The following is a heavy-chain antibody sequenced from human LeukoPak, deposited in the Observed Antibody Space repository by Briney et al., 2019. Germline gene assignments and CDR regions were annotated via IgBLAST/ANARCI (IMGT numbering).Heavy chain of an antibody. CDR3: AKEKKYYYDSTGYPGYDY. CDR1: GFTFSSYG. D-gene: IGHD3-22*01. Sequence: GGSLRLSCTASGFTFSSYGMHWVRQAPGKGLEWVAFIRYDGSNKYYADSVKGRFTISRDNSKNTLYLQMNSLRAEDTAVNYCAKEKKYYYDSTGYPGYDYWGQGTLVTVSS. J-gene: IGHJ4*02. V-gene: IGHV3-30*02. CDR2: IRYDGSNK.